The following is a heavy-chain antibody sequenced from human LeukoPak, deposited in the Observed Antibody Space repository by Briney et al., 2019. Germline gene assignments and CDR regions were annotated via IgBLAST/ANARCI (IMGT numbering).Heavy chain of an antibody. V-gene: IGHV1-24*01. CDR1: GYTLNELS. CDR2: FDPEDGET. D-gene: IGHD4-11*01. CDR3: ATSASLLTTDLVLDV. J-gene: IGHJ6*04. Sequence: ASVKVSCKVSGYTLNELSMHWVRQAPGKGLEWMGGFDPEDGETIYAQKFQGRVTMTEDTSTDTAYMELSSLRSEDTAVYYCATSASLLTTDLVLDVWGKGTTVTVSS.